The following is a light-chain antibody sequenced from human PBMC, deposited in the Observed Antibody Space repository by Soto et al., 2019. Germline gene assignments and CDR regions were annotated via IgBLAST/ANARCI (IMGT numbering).Light chain of an antibody. CDR2: KAS. CDR1: QSISSW. J-gene: IGKJ4*01. CDR3: QQYNSYPLT. Sequence: DIQMTQSPSTLSASVGDRVTITCRASQSISSWLAWYQQKPGKAPNLLIYKASSLESGVPSRFSGSGSGAESNLIISRLQTDDFTNYYCQQYNSYPLTFGGGTKVEIK. V-gene: IGKV1-5*03.